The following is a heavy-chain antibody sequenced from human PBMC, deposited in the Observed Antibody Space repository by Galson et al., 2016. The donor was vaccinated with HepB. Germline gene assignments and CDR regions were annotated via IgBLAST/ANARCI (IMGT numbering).Heavy chain of an antibody. Sequence: SETLSLTCTVSGGSITTSSYFWGWIRQSPGKGLEWLGNIYSSGNTKYNPSLQSRMTISLDASKDQLSLNLTSVTAADTAVYYCARPHRNYAGSFDYWGQGTLVTVCS. CDR2: IYSSGNT. D-gene: IGHD4-23*01. V-gene: IGHV4-39*01. CDR3: ARPHRNYAGSFDY. J-gene: IGHJ4*02. CDR1: GGSITTSSYF.